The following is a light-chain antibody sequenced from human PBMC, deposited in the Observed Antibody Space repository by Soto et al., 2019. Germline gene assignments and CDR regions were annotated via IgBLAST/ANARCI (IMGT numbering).Light chain of an antibody. V-gene: IGLV2-11*01. CDR3: CSYAGS. Sequence: QSVLTQPRSVSGSPGQSVTISCTGASSDVGGYNYVSWYQQHPGKAPKLMIYDVSKRPSGVPDRFSGSKSGNTASLTISGLQAEDEADYYCCSYAGSFGRGTKLTVL. CDR2: DVS. J-gene: IGLJ2*01. CDR1: SSDVGGYNY.